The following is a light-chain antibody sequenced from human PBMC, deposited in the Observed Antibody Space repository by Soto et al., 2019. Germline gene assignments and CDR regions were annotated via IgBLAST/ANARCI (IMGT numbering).Light chain of an antibody. CDR3: QQYNNRPT. J-gene: IGKJ5*01. CDR1: QSVSSN. Sequence: EIVMTQSQATLSVSPGERATLSCRASQSVSSNLAWYQQKPGQAPRLLIYGASTRATGIPARFSGSGSGTEFTLTISSLQSEDFAVYYCQQYNNRPTFGQG. CDR2: GAS. V-gene: IGKV3-15*01.